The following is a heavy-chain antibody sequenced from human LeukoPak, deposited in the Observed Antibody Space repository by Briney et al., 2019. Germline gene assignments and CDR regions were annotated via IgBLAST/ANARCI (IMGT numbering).Heavy chain of an antibody. CDR1: GFTFSSYA. D-gene: IGHD4-17*01. J-gene: IGHJ3*02. Sequence: GGSLRLSCAASGFTFSSYAMHWVRQAPGKGLEWVAVISYDGSNKFYADSVKGRFTISRDNSKNTVYLQMNSLRAEDTAVYYCARDGDPTDAFDIWGQGTMVTVSS. V-gene: IGHV3-30-3*01. CDR2: ISYDGSNK. CDR3: ARDGDPTDAFDI.